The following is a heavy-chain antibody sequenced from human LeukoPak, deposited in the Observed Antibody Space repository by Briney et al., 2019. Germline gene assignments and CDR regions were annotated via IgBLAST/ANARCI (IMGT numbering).Heavy chain of an antibody. CDR1: GFTFSSYA. CDR3: ARGRTQDAFDI. J-gene: IGHJ3*02. V-gene: IGHV3-30-3*01. Sequence: GGSLRLSCAASGFTFSSYAMHRVRQAPGKGLEWVAVISYDGSNKYCADSVKGRFTISRDNSKNTLYLQMNSLRAEDTAVYYCARGRTQDAFDIWGQGTMVTVSS. CDR2: ISYDGSNK.